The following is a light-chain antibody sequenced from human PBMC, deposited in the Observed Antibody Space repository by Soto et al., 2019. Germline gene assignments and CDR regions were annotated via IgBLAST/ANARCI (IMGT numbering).Light chain of an antibody. CDR3: ASLNTTTFV. CDR1: SSDVGAYNF. Sequence: QSVLTQPASVSGSPGQSITISCTGTSSDVGAYNFVSWYQHHPDKAPKLMISEVSNRPSGVSDRFSGSKSGNTASLTISGLQAEDEDDYYCASLNTTTFVFGNGTKVTVL. CDR2: EVS. J-gene: IGLJ1*01. V-gene: IGLV2-14*01.